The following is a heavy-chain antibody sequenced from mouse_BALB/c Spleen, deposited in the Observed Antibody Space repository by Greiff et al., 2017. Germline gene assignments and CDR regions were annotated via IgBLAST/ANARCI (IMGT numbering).Heavy chain of an antibody. CDR2: IWGDGST. Sequence: VQLQQSGPGLVAPSQSLSITCTVSGFSLTGYGVNWVRQPPGKGLEWLGMIWGDGSTDYNSALKSRMSISKDNSKIHVFLKMNSLQTDDTARYYCARWDYAFDYWGQGTTLTVSS. V-gene: IGHV2-6-7*01. CDR1: GFSLTGYG. D-gene: IGHD2-4*01. CDR3: ARWDYAFDY. J-gene: IGHJ2*01.